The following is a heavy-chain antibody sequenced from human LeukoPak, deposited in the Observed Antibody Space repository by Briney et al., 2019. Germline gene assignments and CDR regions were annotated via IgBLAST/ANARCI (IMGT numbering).Heavy chain of an antibody. CDR1: GFTFSSYS. V-gene: IGHV3-21*01. J-gene: IGHJ4*02. Sequence: GGSLRLSCAASGFTFSSYSMNWVRQAPGKGLEWVSSISSSSSYIYYADSVKGRFTISRDNAKSSLYLQMNSLRAEDTAVYYCARDRSSSSWYVPFDYWGQGTLVTVSS. D-gene: IGHD6-13*01. CDR2: ISSSSSYI. CDR3: ARDRSSSSWYVPFDY.